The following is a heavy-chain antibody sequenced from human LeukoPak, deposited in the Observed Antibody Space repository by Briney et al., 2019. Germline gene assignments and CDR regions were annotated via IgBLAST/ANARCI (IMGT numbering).Heavy chain of an antibody. CDR3: AREDLGYCQGGPCPYYFDF. J-gene: IGHJ4*02. D-gene: IGHD2-15*01. CDR1: SGTITNYY. V-gene: IGHV4-4*07. Sequence: PSETLSLSCTASSGTITNYYRSWIRRSAGKGLEWFWRIPSTGDTNYNPSLKRRVTISVDQSNNHFALELNSVTAADTAVYNCAREDLGYCQGGPCPYYFDFWGRGTLVTVSS. CDR2: IPSTGDT.